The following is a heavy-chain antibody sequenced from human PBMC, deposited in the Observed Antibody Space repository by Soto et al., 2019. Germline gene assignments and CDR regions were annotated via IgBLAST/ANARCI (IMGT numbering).Heavy chain of an antibody. D-gene: IGHD3-10*01. CDR3: AKGTITMVRGVITSPFDY. CDR2: ISWNSGSI. CDR1: GFTFDDYA. Sequence: GGSLRLSCAASGFTFDDYAMHWVRQAPGKGLEWVSGISWNSGSIGYADSVKGRFTISRDNAKNSLYLQMNSLRAEDTALYYCAKGTITMVRGVITSPFDYWGQGTLVTVSS. J-gene: IGHJ4*02. V-gene: IGHV3-9*01.